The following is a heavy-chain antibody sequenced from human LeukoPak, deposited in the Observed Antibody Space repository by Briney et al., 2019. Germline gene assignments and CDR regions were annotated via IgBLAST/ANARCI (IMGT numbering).Heavy chain of an antibody. V-gene: IGHV4-34*01. J-gene: IGHJ3*02. CDR3: ARAPGGHYYDSSGRSSDAFDI. CDR1: GGSFSGYY. CDR2: INHSGST. D-gene: IGHD3-22*01. Sequence: PSETLSLTCAVYGGSFSGYYWSWIRQPPGKGLEWIGEINHSGSTNYNPSLKSRVTISVDTSENQFSLKLSSVTAADTAVYYCARAPGGHYYDSSGRSSDAFDIWGQGTMVTVSS.